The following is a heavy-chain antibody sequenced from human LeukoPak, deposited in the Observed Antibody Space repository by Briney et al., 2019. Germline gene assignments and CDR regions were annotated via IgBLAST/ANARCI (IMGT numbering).Heavy chain of an antibody. V-gene: IGHV1-2*02. Sequence: ASVKVSCKASGYTFTAYYIHWVRQAPGQRLEWMGSLNPNSGGTNSAQNFQGRVTMTRDTSISTAYMEVSRLTSDDTAVYFCARVKAYGGAGDFDYWGQGTLVTVSS. CDR2: LNPNSGGT. D-gene: IGHD3-10*01. CDR3: ARVKAYGGAGDFDY. J-gene: IGHJ4*02. CDR1: GYTFTAYY.